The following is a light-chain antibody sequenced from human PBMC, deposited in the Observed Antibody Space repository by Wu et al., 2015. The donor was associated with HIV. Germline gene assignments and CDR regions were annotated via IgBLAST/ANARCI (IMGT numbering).Light chain of an antibody. CDR1: QSVASF. J-gene: IGKJ2*01. Sequence: EIVLTQFPATLSLSPGERATLSCRASQSVASFLAWYQQKPGQAPRLLIYDASNRATGIPARFSGSGSGTDFTLTISSLEPEDFAVYYCQQYNSALRANFGQGTKLE. V-gene: IGKV3-11*01. CDR3: QQYNSALRAN. CDR2: DAS.